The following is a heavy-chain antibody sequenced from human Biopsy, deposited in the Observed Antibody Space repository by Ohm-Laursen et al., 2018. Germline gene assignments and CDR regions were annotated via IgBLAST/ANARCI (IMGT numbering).Heavy chain of an antibody. Sequence: SLRLSCAASGFTFKNDNMHWVRQAPGKGLEWVAAIYNDGINEYYADSVEGRFTISRDDSKNTLYLQMNSLRVEDTAVFYCARDLRGHWFFDLWGRGTLVTVSS. CDR1: GFTFKNDN. D-gene: IGHD5/OR15-5a*01. CDR3: ARDLRGHWFFDL. V-gene: IGHV3-33*01. CDR2: IYNDGINE. J-gene: IGHJ2*01.